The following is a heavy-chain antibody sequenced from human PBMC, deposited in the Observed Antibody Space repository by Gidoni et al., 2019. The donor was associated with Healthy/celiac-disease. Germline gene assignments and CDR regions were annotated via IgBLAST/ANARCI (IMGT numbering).Heavy chain of an antibody. CDR3: ARGGRSDFDY. CDR2: IYHSGST. D-gene: IGHD6-19*01. V-gene: IGHV4-30-2*01. Sequence: QLQLQESGSGLVKPSQTLSLTCAVSVGSISSGGYSWSWIRQPPGKGLEWIGYIYHSGSTYYNPSLKSRVTISVDRSKNQFSLKLRSVTAADTAVYYCARGGRSDFDYWGQGTLVTVSS. J-gene: IGHJ4*02. CDR1: VGSISSGGYS.